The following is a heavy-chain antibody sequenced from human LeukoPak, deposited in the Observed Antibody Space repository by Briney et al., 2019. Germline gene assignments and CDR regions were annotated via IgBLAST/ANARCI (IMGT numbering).Heavy chain of an antibody. Sequence: GGSLRLSRAASGFIFPSLGMHWVRQAPGKGLDWVAFVEHNGGTTYYSDSVKGRFTISRDNSKNTLFLQMNSLRPDDTSMYYCVTDLHGINWHVHWGQGTLVNVAS. J-gene: IGHJ4*02. CDR1: GFIFPSLG. CDR2: VEHNGGTT. D-gene: IGHD1-20*01. CDR3: VTDLHGINWHVH. V-gene: IGHV3-30*02.